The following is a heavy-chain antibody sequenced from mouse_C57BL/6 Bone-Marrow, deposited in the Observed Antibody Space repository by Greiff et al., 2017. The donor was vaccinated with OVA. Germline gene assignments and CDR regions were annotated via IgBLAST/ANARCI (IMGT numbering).Heavy chain of an antibody. CDR2: ICPGSGNT. CDR1: GYTFTSYG. Sequence: QVQLQQSGAELARPGASVKLSCTASGYTFTSYGISWVQQRTGKGLEWIGEICPGSGNTYYNEKFKGKATLTADKSYSTAYMELRSLTSEDSAFYFCARTGLLRPFYYWGQGTLVTVSA. D-gene: IGHD1-1*01. CDR3: ARTGLLRPFYY. V-gene: IGHV1-81*01. J-gene: IGHJ3*01.